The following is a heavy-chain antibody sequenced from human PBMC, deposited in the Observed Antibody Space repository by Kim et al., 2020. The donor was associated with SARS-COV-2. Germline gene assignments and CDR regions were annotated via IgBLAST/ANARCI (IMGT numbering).Heavy chain of an antibody. CDR3: ARSNGDYRNWFDP. Sequence: YADSVKGRFTISRDNSKNTLYLQMNSLRAEDTAVYYCARSNGDYRNWFDPWGQGTLVTVSS. V-gene: IGHV3-33*01. D-gene: IGHD4-17*01. J-gene: IGHJ5*02.